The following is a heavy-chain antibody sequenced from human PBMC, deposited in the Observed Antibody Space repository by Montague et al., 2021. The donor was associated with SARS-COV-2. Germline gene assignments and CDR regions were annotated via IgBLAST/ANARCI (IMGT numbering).Heavy chain of an antibody. V-gene: IGHV4-4*08. CDR3: ATQAGGFTTGSLDY. Sequence: SETLSLTCTVSSGSINSCYWSWVRQSPATRMELIGNIHHSGSTKYNHSLQSRVTMSLGTPRNQLSLKLSSVTAADTAIYYCATQAGGFTTGSLDYWGQGTQVTVSS. J-gene: IGHJ4*02. CDR1: SGSINSCY. D-gene: IGHD1-1*01. CDR2: IHHSGST.